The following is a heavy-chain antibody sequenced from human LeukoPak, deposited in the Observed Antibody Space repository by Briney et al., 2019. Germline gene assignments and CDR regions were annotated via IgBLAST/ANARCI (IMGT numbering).Heavy chain of an antibody. Sequence: PSETQSLTCTVSGGPISSYYWSWIRQPAGKGLEWIGRIYTSGSTNYNPSLKSRVTMSVDTSKNQFSLKLSSVTAADTAVYYCARDSPRYCSGGSCYSYMSAFDIWGQGTMVTVSS. CDR2: IYTSGST. CDR3: ARDSPRYCSGGSCYSYMSAFDI. D-gene: IGHD2-15*01. V-gene: IGHV4-4*07. CDR1: GGPISSYY. J-gene: IGHJ3*02.